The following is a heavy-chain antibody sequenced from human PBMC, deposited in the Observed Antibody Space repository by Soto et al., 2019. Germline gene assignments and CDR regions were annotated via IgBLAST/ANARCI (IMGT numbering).Heavy chain of an antibody. J-gene: IGHJ6*02. V-gene: IGHV3-33*01. CDR3: ARDLSSDYGMDV. Sequence: GGSLRLSCAASGFTFSSYGMRWVRQAPGKGLEWVAVIWYDGSNKYYADSVKGRFTISRDNSKNTLYLQMNSLRAEDTAVYYCARDLSSDYGMDVWGQGTTVTVSS. CDR2: IWYDGSNK. CDR1: GFTFSSYG.